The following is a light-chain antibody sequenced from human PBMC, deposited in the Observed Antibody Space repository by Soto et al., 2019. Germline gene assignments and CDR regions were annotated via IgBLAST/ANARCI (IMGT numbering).Light chain of an antibody. V-gene: IGKV3-15*01. CDR1: QSVSRA. CDR2: GSS. J-gene: IGKJ2*01. Sequence: DIVLTQSPATLSVSPGESATLSCTASQSVSRALAWYQHVPGQAPRLLIYGSSTRAAGVPARFSGSGSGTGFTLTISSLQSEDFGVYYCQQYNSWPPRYTFGQGTKLQI. CDR3: QQYNSWPPRYT.